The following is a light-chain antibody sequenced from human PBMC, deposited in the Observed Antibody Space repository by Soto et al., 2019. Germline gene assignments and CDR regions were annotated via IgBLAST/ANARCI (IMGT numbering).Light chain of an antibody. CDR2: DAS. V-gene: IGKV1-5*01. CDR3: QHYNGFSWT. J-gene: IGKJ1*01. CDR1: QSISSW. Sequence: DIQMTQSPSTLSASVGDRVTITCRASQSISSWLAWYQQKPGKAPKLLIYDASSLESGVPSRFSGSGSGTEFTLTISSLQPEDFATYYCQHYNGFSWTFGQGTKVDI.